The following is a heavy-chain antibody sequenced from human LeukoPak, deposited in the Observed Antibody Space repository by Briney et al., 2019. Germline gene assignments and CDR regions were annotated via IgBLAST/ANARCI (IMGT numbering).Heavy chain of an antibody. CDR3: ARAVAGKYYWYFDL. D-gene: IGHD6-19*01. J-gene: IGHJ2*01. Sequence: GGSLRLSCAASGFTFSSYSMNWVRQAPGKGLEWVSSISSSSSYIYYADSVKGRFTISRDNAKNSLYLQMNSLRAEDTAVYYCARAVAGKYYWYFDLWGRGTLVTVSS. V-gene: IGHV3-21*04. CDR2: ISSSSSYI. CDR1: GFTFSSYS.